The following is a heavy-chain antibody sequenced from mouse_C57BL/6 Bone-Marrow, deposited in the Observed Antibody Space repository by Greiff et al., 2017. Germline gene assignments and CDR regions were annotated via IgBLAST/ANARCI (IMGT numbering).Heavy chain of an antibody. CDR3: ARSDYYGSSLFDY. Sequence: QVQLQQPGAELVKPGASVKLSCKASGYTFTSYWMHWVKQRPGQGLEWIGMIHPNSGSTNYNEKFKSKATLTVDKSSSTAYMQLSSLTSEDSAVYYCARSDYYGSSLFDYWGQGTTLTVSS. J-gene: IGHJ2*01. CDR2: IHPNSGST. CDR1: GYTFTSYW. D-gene: IGHD1-1*01. V-gene: IGHV1-64*01.